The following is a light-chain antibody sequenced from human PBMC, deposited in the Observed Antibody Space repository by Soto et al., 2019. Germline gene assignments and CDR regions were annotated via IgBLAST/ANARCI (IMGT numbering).Light chain of an antibody. CDR2: KAS. CDR1: QSITTW. CDR3: QQYSTYPLT. J-gene: IGKJ4*01. Sequence: DIQMTQSPSTLSASVGERVTITCRASQSITTWLAWYQQKPGKAPKLLIYKASSLEGGVPSRFSGSGSGTEFNLTISSLQPDVFATYCFQQYSTYPLTFGKVTTVEIK. V-gene: IGKV1-5*03.